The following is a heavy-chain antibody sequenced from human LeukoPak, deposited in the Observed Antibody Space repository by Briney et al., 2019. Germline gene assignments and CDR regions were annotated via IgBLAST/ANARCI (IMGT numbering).Heavy chain of an antibody. CDR1: GGSISSSSYY. CDR3: ARTIITMVRGVKNGMDV. Sequence: SETLSLTCTVSGGSISSSSYYWGWIRQPPGKGLEWIGSIYYSGSTYYNPSLKSRVTISVDTSKNQFSLKLSSVTAAATAVYYCARTIITMVRGVKNGMDVWGQGTTVTVSS. J-gene: IGHJ6*02. D-gene: IGHD3-10*01. V-gene: IGHV4-39*07. CDR2: IYYSGST.